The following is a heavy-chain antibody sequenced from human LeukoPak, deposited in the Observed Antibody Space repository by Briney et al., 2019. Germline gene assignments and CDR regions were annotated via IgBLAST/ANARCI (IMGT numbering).Heavy chain of an antibody. J-gene: IGHJ4*02. CDR2: IYYSGST. CDR1: GGSISSSSYY. V-gene: IGHV4-39*01. D-gene: IGHD6-19*01. CDR3: ARQGRFSSGWAFDY. Sequence: PSETLSLTCIVSGGSISSSSYYWGWIRQPPGKGLEWIGSIYYSGSTYYNSSLKSRVTISVDTSKNQFSLKLSSVTAADTAVYYCARQGRFSSGWAFDYWGQGTLVTVSS.